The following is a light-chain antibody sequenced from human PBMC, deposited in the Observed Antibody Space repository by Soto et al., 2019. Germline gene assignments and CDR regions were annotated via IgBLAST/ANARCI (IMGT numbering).Light chain of an antibody. J-gene: IGKJ1*01. Sequence: DIQMTQSPSTPSASVGDRVSITCRASQSIGDWLAWYQQKPGKAPKLLIYKASNLQSGVPSRFSGSGSGTDFTLTISSLQPDDFATYYCQHYDSYSPTWTFGQGTKVEIK. CDR3: QHYDSYSPTWT. CDR2: KAS. CDR1: QSIGDW. V-gene: IGKV1-5*03.